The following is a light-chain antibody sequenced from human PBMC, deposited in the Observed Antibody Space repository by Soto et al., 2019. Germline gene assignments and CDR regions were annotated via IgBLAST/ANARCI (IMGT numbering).Light chain of an antibody. Sequence: QSALTQARSVSGSPGQSVTISCTGTTSDVGGYNYVSWYQQHPGKAPKLMIYDVNKWPSGVPDRFSGSKSGNTASLTISGLQAEDEADYYCCSYVGSYTYVFGSGTKLIVL. CDR1: TSDVGGYNY. J-gene: IGLJ1*01. CDR3: CSYVGSYTYV. V-gene: IGLV2-11*01. CDR2: DVN.